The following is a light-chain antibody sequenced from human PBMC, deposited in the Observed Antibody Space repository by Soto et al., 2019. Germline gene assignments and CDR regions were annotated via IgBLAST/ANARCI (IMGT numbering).Light chain of an antibody. V-gene: IGKV1-5*03. Sequence: DIQMTQSPSTLSASVGDRVTITCRASQSINNYLAWYQQKPGKAPKLFIYKASTLESGVPSRFSGSGSGTEFTLSISSLQPDDFATYYCQQYESFPRTFGQWTKVEIK. CDR3: QQYESFPRT. CDR2: KAS. J-gene: IGKJ1*01. CDR1: QSINNY.